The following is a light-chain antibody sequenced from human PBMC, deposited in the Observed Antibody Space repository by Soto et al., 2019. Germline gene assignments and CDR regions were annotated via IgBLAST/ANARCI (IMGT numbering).Light chain of an antibody. J-gene: IGKJ5*01. CDR2: DTS. CDR3: QQYNHWSAIT. Sequence: EIVMTQSPATLSVSPGERATLFCRASQSVGNNLAWYQQKPGQAPRVLIYDTSTRATGLPARFSGSGSGTEFTLTISSLQSEDSAVYFCQQYNHWSAITFGQGTRLEIK. CDR1: QSVGNN. V-gene: IGKV3-15*01.